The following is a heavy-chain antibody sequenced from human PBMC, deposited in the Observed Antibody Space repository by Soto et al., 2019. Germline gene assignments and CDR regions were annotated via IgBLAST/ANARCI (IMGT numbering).Heavy chain of an antibody. V-gene: IGHV1-8*01. CDR1: GYTFTSYD. CDR3: ARERAVGGFDY. D-gene: IGHD6-19*01. CDR2: MNPNTGNT. J-gene: IGHJ4*02. Sequence: QVQLVQSVAEVKKPGASVKVSCKASGYTFTSYDINWVRQATGQGLEWMGWMNPNTGNTGYAQNFQGGVTMTRNTSITTAYKELSSLRSEDTAVYYCARERAVGGFDYWGQGTLVTVSS.